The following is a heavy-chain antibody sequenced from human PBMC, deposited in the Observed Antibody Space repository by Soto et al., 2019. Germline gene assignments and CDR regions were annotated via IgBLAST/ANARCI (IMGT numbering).Heavy chain of an antibody. V-gene: IGHV3-53*01. CDR3: ARVPGAT. J-gene: IGHJ4*02. Sequence: EVQLVESGGGLIQPGGSLRLSCAASGFSVSSNYMTWVRQAPGKGLEWVSFIYSGGSTYYAEPVKGRFTISRDNSKNTLYLQMNNRRAEDTAVYYCARVPGATWGQGTLVTVSS. D-gene: IGHD3-10*01. CDR2: IYSGGST. CDR1: GFSVSSNY.